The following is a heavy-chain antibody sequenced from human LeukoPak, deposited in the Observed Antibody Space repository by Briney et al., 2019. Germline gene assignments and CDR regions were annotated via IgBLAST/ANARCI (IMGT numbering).Heavy chain of an antibody. J-gene: IGHJ4*02. CDR1: GDSVNSYF. Sequence: SEALSLTCTVSGDSVNSYFWTWIRQPPGKGLEWIGYIYNSVTTNYNPSLKSRVTISVDTSKNQFSLKLSSVTAADTAVYYCARLFNDYGDFVDYWGQGTLVTVSS. CDR2: IYNSVTT. CDR3: ARLFNDYGDFVDY. V-gene: IGHV4-59*08. D-gene: IGHD4-17*01.